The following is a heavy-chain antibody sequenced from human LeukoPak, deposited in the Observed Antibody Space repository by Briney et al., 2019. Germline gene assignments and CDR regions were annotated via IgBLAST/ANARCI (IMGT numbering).Heavy chain of an antibody. CDR2: IYYSGST. Sequence: SETLSLTCTVSGGSISSSSYYWGWIRQPPGKGLEWIGSIYYSGSTYYNPSLKSRVTISVDTSENQFSLKLSSVTAADTAVYYCARSVVGAIYYFDYRGQGTIITVSS. J-gene: IGHJ4*02. CDR3: ARSVVGAIYYFDY. CDR1: GGSISSSSYY. V-gene: IGHV4-39*01. D-gene: IGHD1-26*01.